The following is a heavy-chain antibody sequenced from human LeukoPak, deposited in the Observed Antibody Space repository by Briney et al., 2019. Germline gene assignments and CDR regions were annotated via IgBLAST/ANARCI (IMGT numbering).Heavy chain of an antibody. V-gene: IGHV3-23*01. J-gene: IGHJ4*02. CDR3: AKDHLIIAVAGTVDY. CDR2: ISGSGGST. Sequence: GGSLRLSCAASGFTFSSYAMSWVRQAPGKWLEWVSAISGSGGSTYYADSVKGRFTISRDNSKNTLYLQMNSLRAEDTAVYYCAKDHLIIAVAGTVDYWGQGTLVTVSS. CDR1: GFTFSSYA. D-gene: IGHD6-19*01.